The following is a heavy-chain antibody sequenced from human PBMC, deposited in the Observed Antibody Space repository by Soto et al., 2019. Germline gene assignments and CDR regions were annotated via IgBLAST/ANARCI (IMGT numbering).Heavy chain of an antibody. Sequence: PGGSLRLSCAASGFTFSTYSMNWVRQAPGKGLEWLSSISSSSTYIYYADSLKGRFTISRDNSKNSLYLQMNSLRAEDTAVYYCARASSSTSWAPLDQWGQGTLVTVSS. CDR3: ARASSSTSWAPLDQ. D-gene: IGHD6-13*01. CDR2: ISSSSTYI. V-gene: IGHV3-21*01. CDR1: GFTFSTYS. J-gene: IGHJ4*02.